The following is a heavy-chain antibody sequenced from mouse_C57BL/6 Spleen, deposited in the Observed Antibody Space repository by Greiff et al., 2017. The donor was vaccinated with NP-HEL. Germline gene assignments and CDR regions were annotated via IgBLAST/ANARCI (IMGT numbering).Heavy chain of an antibody. D-gene: IGHD4-1*01. V-gene: IGHV3-1*01. Sequence: EVQLQQSGPGMVKPSQSLSLTCTVTGYSITSGYDWHWIRHFPGNKLEWMGYISYSGSTTYNPSLKSRISITHDTSKNHFFLKLNSVTTEDTATYYCARGTWDGAFDYWGQGTTLTVSS. CDR1: GYSITSGYD. J-gene: IGHJ2*01. CDR2: ISYSGST. CDR3: ARGTWDGAFDY.